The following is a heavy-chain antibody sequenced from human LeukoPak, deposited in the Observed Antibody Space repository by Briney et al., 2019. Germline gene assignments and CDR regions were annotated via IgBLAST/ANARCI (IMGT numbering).Heavy chain of an antibody. V-gene: IGHV4-59*08. CDR3: ARQDSGTYLNPLDI. J-gene: IGHJ3*02. CDR2: IYYTGST. D-gene: IGHD1-26*01. CDR1: GGSISSYY. Sequence: PSETLSLTCIVSGGSISSYYWSWIRQPPGKGLEWIGYIYYTGSTNYNPSLMRRVTISVDTYTTQLSLKLRSVTAADTAVYYCARQDSGTYLNPLDIWGQGTVVTVSS.